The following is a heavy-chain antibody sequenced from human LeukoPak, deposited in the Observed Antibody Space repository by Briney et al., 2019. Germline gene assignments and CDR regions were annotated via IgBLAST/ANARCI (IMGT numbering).Heavy chain of an antibody. Sequence: PGGSLRLSCAPSGFTFSGYWMSWVRQAPGKGLEWVANIKQDGSEKYYVDSVKGRFTISRDNSKNTLYLQMNSLRAEDTAVYYCAKEYCSNSVCHSLDYWGQGTLVTVSS. CDR3: AKEYCSNSVCHSLDY. V-gene: IGHV3-7*01. CDR1: GFTFSGYW. J-gene: IGHJ4*02. D-gene: IGHD2-8*01. CDR2: IKQDGSEK.